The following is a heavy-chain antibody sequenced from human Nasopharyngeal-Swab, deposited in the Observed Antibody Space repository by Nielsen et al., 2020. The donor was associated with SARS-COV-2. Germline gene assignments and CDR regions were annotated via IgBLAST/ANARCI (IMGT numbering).Heavy chain of an antibody. J-gene: IGHJ6*02. Sequence: GGSLRLPCAAPGFTLNNYNFHWVRQAPGKGLEWVSSISSSSSYIYYADSVKGRFTISRDNAKNSLYLQMNSLRAEDTAVYYCARDGLDYDFWSAYFMDVWGQGTTVTVSS. CDR2: ISSSSSYI. CDR3: ARDGLDYDFWSAYFMDV. D-gene: IGHD3-3*01. V-gene: IGHV3-21*01. CDR1: GFTLNNYN.